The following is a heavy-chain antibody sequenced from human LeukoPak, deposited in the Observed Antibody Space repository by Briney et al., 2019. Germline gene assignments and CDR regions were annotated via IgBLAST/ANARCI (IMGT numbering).Heavy chain of an antibody. CDR1: GGSISSYY. Sequence: SETLSLTCTVSGGSISSYYWSWIRQPAGKGLEWIGRIYTSGSTNYNPSLKSRVTISVDTSKNQFSLKLSSVTAADTAVYYCASDSYCSSTSCRDAFDIWGQGTMVTVSS. CDR3: ASDSYCSSTSCRDAFDI. CDR2: IYTSGST. D-gene: IGHD2-2*01. J-gene: IGHJ3*02. V-gene: IGHV4-4*07.